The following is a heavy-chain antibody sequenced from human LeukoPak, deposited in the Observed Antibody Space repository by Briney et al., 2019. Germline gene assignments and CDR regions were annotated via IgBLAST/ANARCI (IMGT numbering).Heavy chain of an antibody. D-gene: IGHD3-10*01. Sequence: SETLSLTCAVYGGSFSGYYWSWLRQPPGKGLEWIGEINHSGSTNYNPSLKSRVTISVDTSKNQFSLKLSSVTAADTAVYYCARGYYYGSGSYYKRIYYFDYWGQGTLVTVSS. CDR1: GGSFSGYY. CDR2: INHSGST. V-gene: IGHV4-34*01. CDR3: ARGYYYGSGSYYKRIYYFDY. J-gene: IGHJ4*02.